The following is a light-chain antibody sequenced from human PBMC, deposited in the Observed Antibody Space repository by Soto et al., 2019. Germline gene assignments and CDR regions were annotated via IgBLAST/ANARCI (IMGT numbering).Light chain of an antibody. CDR2: KAS. J-gene: IGKJ1*01. V-gene: IGKV1-5*03. Sequence: DIQMTQSPSTLSASVGDRVTITCRASQSISSWLAWYQQKPGKAPKLLIYKASSLESGVPSRFSGSGSGTEFTLTISSLQPDDFATYYCQQYNSYSSQGFGQGTKVEIK. CDR3: QQYNSYSSQG. CDR1: QSISSW.